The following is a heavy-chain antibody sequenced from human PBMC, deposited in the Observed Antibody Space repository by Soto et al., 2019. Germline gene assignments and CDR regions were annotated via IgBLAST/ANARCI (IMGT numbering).Heavy chain of an antibody. J-gene: IGHJ4*02. V-gene: IGHV4-59*08. CDR3: ARWFGELESTGYFAY. Sequence: SETLCVTNTVAGGTIGGHCGSWIRQHTGKGLEWIGYIYYSGSTNYNPSLKSRVTISVDTSKNQFSLKLSSVTAADTAVYYCARWFGELESTGYFAYWGQGTLVTVSS. CDR1: GGTIGGHC. D-gene: IGHD3-10*01. CDR2: IYYSGST.